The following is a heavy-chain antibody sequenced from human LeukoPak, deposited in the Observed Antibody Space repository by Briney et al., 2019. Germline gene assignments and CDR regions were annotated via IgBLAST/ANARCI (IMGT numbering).Heavy chain of an antibody. J-gene: IGHJ6*03. D-gene: IGHD5/OR15-5a*01. CDR3: ARQVSDYYYYYMDV. V-gene: IGHV4-39*01. CDR1: GGSLSSSHYY. Sequence: SETLSLTCSVSGGSLSSSHYYWGWLRQPPGEGLQWIGNIYYSGSTYYNPSLESRVTISLDTSKNYFSLKLGSVTAADTAVYYCARQVSDYYYYYMDVWGKGTAVTVSS. CDR2: IYYSGST.